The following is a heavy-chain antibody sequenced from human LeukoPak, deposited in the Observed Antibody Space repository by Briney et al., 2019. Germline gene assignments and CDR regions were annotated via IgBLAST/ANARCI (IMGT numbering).Heavy chain of an antibody. CDR3: ARGHYDILTGYYAGGYFDY. Sequence: ASVKVSCKASGGTFSSYAISWVRQAPGQGLEWMGWISAYNGNTNYAQKLQGRVTMTTDTSTSTAYMELRSLRSDDTAVYYCARGHYDILTGYYAGGYFDYWGQGTLVTVSS. J-gene: IGHJ4*02. CDR2: ISAYNGNT. V-gene: IGHV1-18*01. CDR1: GGTFSSYA. D-gene: IGHD3-9*01.